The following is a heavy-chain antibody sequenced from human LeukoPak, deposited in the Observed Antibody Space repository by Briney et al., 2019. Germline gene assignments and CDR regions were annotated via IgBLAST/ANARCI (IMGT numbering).Heavy chain of an antibody. D-gene: IGHD4-23*01. CDR3: AKDAGSGNSGYYFDY. CDR1: GFTFSSYA. Sequence: GGSLRLSCAASGFTFSSYAMSWVRQAPGKGLEWVSAISGSGGSTYCADSVKGRFTISRDNSKNTLYLQMNSLRAEDTAVYYCAKDAGSGNSGYYFDYWGQGTLVTVSS. V-gene: IGHV3-23*01. CDR2: ISGSGGST. J-gene: IGHJ4*02.